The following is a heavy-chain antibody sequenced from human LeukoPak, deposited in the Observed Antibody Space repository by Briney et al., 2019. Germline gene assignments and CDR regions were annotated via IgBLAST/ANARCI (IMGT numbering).Heavy chain of an antibody. J-gene: IGHJ3*02. CDR1: GFTFSNAW. V-gene: IGHV3-15*01. D-gene: IGHD3-22*01. CDR2: IKSKTDGGTT. CDR3: TTDRYDSSGYYYVKAFYI. Sequence: PGGSLRLSCAASGFTFSNAWMSWVRQAPGKGLEWVGRIKSKTDGGTTDYAAPVKGRFTISRDDSKNTLYLQMNSLKTEDTAVYYCTTDRYDSSGYYYVKAFYIWGQGTMVTVSS.